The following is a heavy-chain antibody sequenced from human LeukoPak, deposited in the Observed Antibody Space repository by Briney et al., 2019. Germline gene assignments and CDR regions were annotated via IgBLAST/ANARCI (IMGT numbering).Heavy chain of an antibody. Sequence: SVKVSCKASGDTFSSYTISWVRQSPGQGLEWMGGLIPIFGTTNYAQKFQGRVTITADKSASTAYMELSSLRSEDTAMYYCARDHGQRGIYYFDYWGQGTLVTVSS. CDR2: LIPIFGTT. J-gene: IGHJ4*02. D-gene: IGHD1-26*01. CDR1: GDTFSSYT. CDR3: ARDHGQRGIYYFDY. V-gene: IGHV1-69*06.